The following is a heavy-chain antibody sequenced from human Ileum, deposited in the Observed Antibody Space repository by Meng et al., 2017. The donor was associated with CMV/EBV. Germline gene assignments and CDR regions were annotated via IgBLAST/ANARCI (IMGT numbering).Heavy chain of an antibody. CDR2: IHPTGTT. V-gene: IGHV4-4*07. CDR3: ARAAARGVPVDL. CDR1: GGSLTSYY. J-gene: IGHJ5*02. Sequence: LQTSVPRLAPPSVTPSLTSPVTGGSLTSYYWTWIRQPAGKGLEWIGRIHPTGTTDDNPSLRSRVSMSLDKSKNQFSLKLTSVTAADTAVYYCARAAARGVPVDLWGQGTLVTVSS. D-gene: IGHD3-10*01.